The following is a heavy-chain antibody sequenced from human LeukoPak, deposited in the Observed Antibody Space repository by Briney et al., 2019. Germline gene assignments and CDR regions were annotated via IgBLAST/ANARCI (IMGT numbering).Heavy chain of an antibody. D-gene: IGHD2-2*01. J-gene: IGHJ4*02. Sequence: GASVKVSCKASGYTFTSDGISWGRQAPGQGLEWMGWTSAYNGNTNYSQKLQGRVTMTTDTSTSQAYMELRSLRSDDTAVYYCARVRRYCSSTSCYAPLFDYWGQGTLVSVSS. CDR3: ARVRRYCSSTSCYAPLFDY. CDR2: TSAYNGNT. CDR1: GYTFTSDG. V-gene: IGHV1-18*01.